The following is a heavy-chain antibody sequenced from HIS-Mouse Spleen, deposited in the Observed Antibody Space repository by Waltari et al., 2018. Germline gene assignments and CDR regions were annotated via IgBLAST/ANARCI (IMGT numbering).Heavy chain of an antibody. D-gene: IGHD5-18*01. J-gene: IGHJ4*02. Sequence: EVQLLESGGGLVQPGGSLRLSCAGSGFTFSSYALSWVRQAPGKGLEWVSAISGSGGSTYYADSVKGRFTISRDNSKNTLYLQMNSLRAEDTAVYYCAKDDTAMVTASFDYWGQGTLVTVSS. V-gene: IGHV3-23*01. CDR3: AKDDTAMVTASFDY. CDR1: GFTFSSYA. CDR2: ISGSGGST.